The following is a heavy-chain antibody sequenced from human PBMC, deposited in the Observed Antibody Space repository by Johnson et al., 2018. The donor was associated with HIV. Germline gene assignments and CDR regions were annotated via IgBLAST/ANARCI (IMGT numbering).Heavy chain of an antibody. J-gene: IGHJ3*02. CDR1: GFTFSNYA. D-gene: IGHD7-27*01. CDR3: ARVGLTGAQTGDAFDI. V-gene: IGHV3-30*02. CDR2: IRYDGSTQ. Sequence: QVQLVESGGGLVQPGGSLRLSCATSGFTFSNYAMHWVRQAPGKGLEWVEYIRYDGSTQSYADSVKGRFSISRDNSKNTLYMEINSLRAEDTAVYYCARVGLTGAQTGDAFDIWGQGTMVTVSS.